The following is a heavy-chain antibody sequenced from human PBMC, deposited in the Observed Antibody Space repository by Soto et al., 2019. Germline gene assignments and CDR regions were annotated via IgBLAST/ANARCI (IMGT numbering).Heavy chain of an antibody. CDR3: VFPSSGKYFFDY. D-gene: IGHD3-22*01. V-gene: IGHV3-30*03. J-gene: IGHJ4*02. Sequence: GSLRLSCAASVFTFSSYGMHWVRQAPGKGLEWVAVISYDGSNKYYADSVKGRFTISRDTSKNTLFLQMNSLRADDTAVYYCVFPSSGKYFFDYWGQGALVTVSS. CDR1: VFTFSSYG. CDR2: ISYDGSNK.